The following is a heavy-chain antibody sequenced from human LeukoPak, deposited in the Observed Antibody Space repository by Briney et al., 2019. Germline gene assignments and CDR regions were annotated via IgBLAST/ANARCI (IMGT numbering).Heavy chain of an antibody. CDR1: GFTFSNYW. CDR2: IDTDGTRT. D-gene: IGHD5-12*01. J-gene: IGHJ4*02. CDR3: ARGPSGYHNT. Sequence: PGGSLRLSCTASGFTFSNYWMHWVRQAPGKGLVWVSRIDTDGTRTYYADSVKGRFTISRDNAKSTLYLQMDNLRAEDTAVYYCARGPSGYHNTGGQGTLVTVSS. V-gene: IGHV3-74*01.